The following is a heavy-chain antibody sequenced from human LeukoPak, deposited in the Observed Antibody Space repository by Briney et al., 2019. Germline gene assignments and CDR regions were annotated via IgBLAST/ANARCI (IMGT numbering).Heavy chain of an antibody. V-gene: IGHV3-23*01. D-gene: IGHD4-23*01. CDR3: ATFSYAGNAGGSVGY. CDR2: ISGSGGST. CDR1: GFTSSSYG. J-gene: IGHJ4*02. Sequence: GGSLRLSCAASGFTSSSYGMSWVRQAPGKGLEWVSAISGSGGSTYYADSVKGRFTISRDNSKNTLYLQMNSLRSEDAAVYYCATFSYAGNAGGSVGYWGQGTLVTVSS.